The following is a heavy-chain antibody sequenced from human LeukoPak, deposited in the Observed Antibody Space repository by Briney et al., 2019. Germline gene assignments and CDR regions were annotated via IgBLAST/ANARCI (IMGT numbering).Heavy chain of an antibody. D-gene: IGHD3-22*01. V-gene: IGHV4-59*10. Sequence: PSETLSLTCAVYGGSFSGYYWSWIRQPAGKGLEWIGRIHSSGSTNYNPSLKSRVTMSVDTSKNHFSLKLSSVTAADTAVYYCARANSYDGSGHYYEFAYWGQGTLVTVSS. J-gene: IGHJ4*02. CDR1: GGSFSGYY. CDR2: IHSSGST. CDR3: ARANSYDGSGHYYEFAY.